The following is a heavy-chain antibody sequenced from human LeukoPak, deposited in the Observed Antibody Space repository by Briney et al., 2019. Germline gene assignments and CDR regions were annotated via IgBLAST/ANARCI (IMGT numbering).Heavy chain of an antibody. D-gene: IGHD3-10*01. J-gene: IGHJ6*03. CDR2: IYTSGST. CDR1: GASISSYY. V-gene: IGHV4-4*07. Sequence: PSETLSLTCTVSGASISSYYWSWIWQPAGKGLEWIGRIYTSGSTTYNPSLKSRVTLSLDTSKNQFSLKLTSVTAADTAVYYCANEVIRDHFYYYMDVWGKGTTVTISS. CDR3: ANEVIRDHFYYYMDV.